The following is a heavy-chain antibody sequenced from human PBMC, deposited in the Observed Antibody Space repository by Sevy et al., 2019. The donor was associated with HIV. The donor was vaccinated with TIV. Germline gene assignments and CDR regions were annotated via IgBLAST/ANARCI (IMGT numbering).Heavy chain of an antibody. V-gene: IGHV1-8*01. J-gene: IGHJ3*02. Sequence: ASVKVSCKASGYTFTTYDINWVRQATGQGLEWMGWMNPNSGNTGFAQKFQGRVTLTRNTSINTAYMELSSLRSEDTAVYYCARHRRALDIWGQGTMVTVSS. CDR1: GYTFTTYD. CDR2: MNPNSGNT. CDR3: ARHRRALDI.